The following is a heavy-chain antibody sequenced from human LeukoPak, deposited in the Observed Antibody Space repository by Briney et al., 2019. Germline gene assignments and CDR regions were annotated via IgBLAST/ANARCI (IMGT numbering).Heavy chain of an antibody. Sequence: SETLSLTCTVSGGSISSYYRSWIRQPPGKGLEWIGYIYYSGSTNYNPSLKSRVTISVDTSKNQFSLKLSSVTAADTAVYYCARGPREGAWYFDLWGRGTLVTVSS. CDR2: IYYSGST. CDR1: GGSISSYY. D-gene: IGHD1-26*01. CDR3: ARGPREGAWYFDL. V-gene: IGHV4-59*01. J-gene: IGHJ2*01.